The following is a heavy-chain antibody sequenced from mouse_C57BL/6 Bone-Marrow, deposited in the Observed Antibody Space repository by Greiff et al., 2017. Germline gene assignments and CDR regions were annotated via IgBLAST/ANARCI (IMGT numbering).Heavy chain of an antibody. V-gene: IGHV1-76*01. CDR1: GYTFTDYY. CDR2: IYPGSGNT. CDR3: ASSGSRGFAY. D-gene: IGHD1-1*02. J-gene: IGHJ3*01. Sequence: QVQLQQSGAELVRPGASVKLSCKASGYTFTDYYINWVKQRPGQGLEWIARIYPGSGNTYYNEKFKGKATLTAEKSSSTAYMQLSSLTSEDSAVYFCASSGSRGFAYWGQGTLVTVSA.